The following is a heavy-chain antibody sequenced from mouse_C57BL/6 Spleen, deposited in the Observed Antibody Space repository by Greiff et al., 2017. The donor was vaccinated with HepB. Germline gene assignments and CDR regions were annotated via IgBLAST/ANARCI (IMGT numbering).Heavy chain of an antibody. CDR1: GYTFTSYW. V-gene: IGHV1-64*01. CDR2: IHPNSGST. J-gene: IGHJ2*01. Sequence: VKLQQPGAELVKPGASVKLSCKASGYTFTSYWMHWVKQRPGQGLEWIGMIHPNSGSTNYNEKFKSKATLTVDKSSSTAYMQLSSLTSEDSAVYYCARAFITPVGDYWGQGTTLTVSS. CDR3: ARAFITPVGDY. D-gene: IGHD1-1*01.